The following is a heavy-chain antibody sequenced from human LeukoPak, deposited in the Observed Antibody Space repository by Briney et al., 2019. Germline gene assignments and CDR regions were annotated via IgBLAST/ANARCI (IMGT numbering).Heavy chain of an antibody. CDR2: IIPIFGTA. CDR3: ARNRDILTGPAWYYYYYMDV. V-gene: IGHV1-69*01. Sequence: SVKVSCKASGGTFSSYAISWVRQAPGQGLEWMGGIIPIFGTANYAQKFQGRDTITADESTSTAYMELSSLRSEDTAVYYCARNRDILTGPAWYYYYYMDVWGKGTTVTVSS. D-gene: IGHD3-9*01. J-gene: IGHJ6*03. CDR1: GGTFSSYA.